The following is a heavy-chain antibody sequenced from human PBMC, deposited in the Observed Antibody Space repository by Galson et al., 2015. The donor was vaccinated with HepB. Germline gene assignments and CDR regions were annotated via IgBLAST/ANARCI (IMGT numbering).Heavy chain of an antibody. D-gene: IGHD3-22*01. CDR1: GYTFTGYY. CDR2: INPNSGGT. V-gene: IGHV1-2*02. Sequence: SVKVSCKASGYTFTGYYMHWVRQAPGQGLEWMGWINPNSGGTNYAQKFQGRVTMTRDTSISTAYMELSRLRSDDTAVYYCARVILNSVYYDGSGYFPYGMDVWGQGTTVTVSS. J-gene: IGHJ6*02. CDR3: ARVILNSVYYDGSGYFPYGMDV.